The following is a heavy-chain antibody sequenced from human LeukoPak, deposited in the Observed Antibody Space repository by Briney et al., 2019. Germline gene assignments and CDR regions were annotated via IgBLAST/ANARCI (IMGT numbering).Heavy chain of an antibody. V-gene: IGHV3-74*01. CDR1: GFTFSSYW. CDR2: IKSDGSST. J-gene: IGHJ4*02. CDR3: ARGTGTGWRFDF. D-gene: IGHD3/OR15-3a*01. Sequence: GGSLRLSCAASGFTFSSYWMHWVRQGPGKGLVWVSRIKSDGSSTSYADSVKGRFTISRDNAKNSVYLQMNSLRDDDTAVYYCARGTGTGWRFDFWGQGTLVTVSS.